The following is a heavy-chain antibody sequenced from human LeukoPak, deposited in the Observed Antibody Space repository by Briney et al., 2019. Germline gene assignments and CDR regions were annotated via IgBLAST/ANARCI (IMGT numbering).Heavy chain of an antibody. CDR3: ARGTYSNGEFDY. J-gene: IGHJ4*02. V-gene: IGHV1-8*03. CDR2: MNPNSGNT. Sequence: WASVKVSCKASGYTFTGYYMHWVRQAPGQGLEWMGWMNPNSGNTGYAQKFQGRVTITRNTSISTAYMELSSLRSEDTAVYYCARGTYSNGEFDYWGQGTLVTVSS. CDR1: GYTFTGYY. D-gene: IGHD4-11*01.